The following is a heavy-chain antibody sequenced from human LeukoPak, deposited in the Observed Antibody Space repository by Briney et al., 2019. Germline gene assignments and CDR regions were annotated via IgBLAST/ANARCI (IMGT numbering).Heavy chain of an antibody. D-gene: IGHD1-14*01. Sequence: PSETLSLTCTVSGGSISSYYWSWIRQPPGRGLEWIGYIYYSGSTNYNPSLKSRVTISVDTSKNQFSLKLSSVTAADTAVYYCARDQGSIILGYFDYWGQGTLVTVSS. J-gene: IGHJ4*02. CDR1: GGSISSYY. CDR2: IYYSGST. V-gene: IGHV4-59*12. CDR3: ARDQGSIILGYFDY.